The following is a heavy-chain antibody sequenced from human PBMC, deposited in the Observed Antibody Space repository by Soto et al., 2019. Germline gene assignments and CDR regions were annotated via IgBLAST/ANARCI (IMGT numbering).Heavy chain of an antibody. CDR1: GFTFSSYG. J-gene: IGHJ4*02. V-gene: IGHV3-23*01. D-gene: IGHD2-15*01. CDR3: AKGMVVAAYYFDY. CDR2: ITGTGYTT. Sequence: EVQLLESGGGLVQPGGSPRLSCAAPGFTFSSYGMYWVRQAPGKGLEWVSGITGTGYTTYYADSVKGRFTISRDNSKNTLYLQMSSLRAEDTAVYYCAKGMVVAAYYFDYWGQGTPVTVSS.